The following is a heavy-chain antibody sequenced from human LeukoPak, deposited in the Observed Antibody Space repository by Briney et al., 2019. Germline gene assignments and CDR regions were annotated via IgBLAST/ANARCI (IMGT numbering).Heavy chain of an antibody. J-gene: IGHJ4*02. CDR3: ARDEAYQLLL. Sequence: GGPLRLSCAASGFTFRTYWMHWVRKAPGKGLVWVSRINGDGSSTNYADSVKGRFTISRDNGKNMVYLQMNSLRDEDTAVYYCARDEAYQLLLWGQGTLVTVSS. CDR1: GFTFRTYW. V-gene: IGHV3-74*01. CDR2: INGDGSST. D-gene: IGHD2-2*01.